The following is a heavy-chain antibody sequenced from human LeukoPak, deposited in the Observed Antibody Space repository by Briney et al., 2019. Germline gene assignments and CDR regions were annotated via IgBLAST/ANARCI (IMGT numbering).Heavy chain of an antibody. CDR3: ARDGYSSGWPGNAFDI. D-gene: IGHD6-19*01. CDR2: IYYSGST. Sequence: PSETLSLTCTVSGGSISSGDYYWRWIRQPPGKGLEWIGYIYYSGSTYYNPSLKSRVTISVDTSKNRFSLKLSSVTAADTAVYYCARDGYSSGWPGNAFDIWGQGTMVTVSS. CDR1: GGSISSGDYY. J-gene: IGHJ3*02. V-gene: IGHV4-30-4*08.